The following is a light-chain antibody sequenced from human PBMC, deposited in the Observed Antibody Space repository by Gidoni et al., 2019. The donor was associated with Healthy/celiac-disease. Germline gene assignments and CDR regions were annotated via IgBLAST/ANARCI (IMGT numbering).Light chain of an antibody. V-gene: IGKV3-20*01. CDR1: QSVSSSY. CDR3: QHPGT. J-gene: IGKJ1*01. Sequence: EIVLTQSPGTLSLSPGERATLSCRASQSVSSSYLAWYQQKPGQAARLLIYGASSRATGIPDRFSGSGSGTDFTLTISRLEPEDFAVYYCQHPGTFGQGTKVEIK. CDR2: GAS.